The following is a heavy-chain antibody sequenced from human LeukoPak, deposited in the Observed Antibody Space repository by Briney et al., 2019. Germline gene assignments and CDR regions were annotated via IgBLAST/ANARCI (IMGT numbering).Heavy chain of an antibody. D-gene: IGHD2-2*01. CDR1: GDSISSYS. Sequence: SETLSLTCTVSGDSISSYSWNWIRQPAGEGLEWIGHIFNSGSANYNPSLKSRVTMSVGTSKNQFSLNLTSVTAAETAVYYCARGSGCSSSSCHAGEFDYWGQGTLVTVSS. CDR2: IFNSGSA. V-gene: IGHV4-4*07. CDR3: ARGSGCSSSSCHAGEFDY. J-gene: IGHJ4*02.